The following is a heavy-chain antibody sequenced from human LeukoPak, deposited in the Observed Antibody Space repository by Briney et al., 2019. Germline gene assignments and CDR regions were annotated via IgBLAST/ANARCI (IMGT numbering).Heavy chain of an antibody. Sequence: GGSLRLSCAASGFTFSSHWMSWVRQAPGKGLEWVANIKQDGSEKYYVVSVRGRFTISRDNARNSLYLQMNSLRAEDTALYYCARQHVSTRTTFDYWGQGALVTVSS. CDR3: ARQHVSTRTTFDY. CDR1: GFTFSSHW. J-gene: IGHJ4*02. D-gene: IGHD2-2*01. V-gene: IGHV3-7*01. CDR2: IKQDGSEK.